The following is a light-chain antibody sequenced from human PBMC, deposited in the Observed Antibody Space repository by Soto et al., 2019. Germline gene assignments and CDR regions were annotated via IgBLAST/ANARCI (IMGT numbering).Light chain of an antibody. CDR3: QQRSNWIT. Sequence: EIVLTQSPATLSLTLGESATLSCRASQSVSSYLAWYQQKPGQGPRLLIYDASNRATGVSARFSGSGYGTDFTLTISSLEPDDFAVYYCQQRSNWITFGQGTRLEVK. J-gene: IGKJ5*01. CDR2: DAS. V-gene: IGKV3-11*01. CDR1: QSVSSY.